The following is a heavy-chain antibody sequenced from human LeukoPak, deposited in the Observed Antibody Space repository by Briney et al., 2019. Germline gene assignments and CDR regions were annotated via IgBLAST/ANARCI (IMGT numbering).Heavy chain of an antibody. D-gene: IGHD2-21*01. J-gene: IGHJ3*02. V-gene: IGHV4-34*01. CDR2: INHSGST. CDR1: GGSFSGYY. Sequence: PSETLSLTCAVYGGSFSGYYWSWIRQPPRTGLEWIGEINHSGSTNYNPSLKSRVTISVDTSKNQFSLKLSSVTAADTAVYYCARQLAYCGGDCYGAFDIWGQGTMVTVSS. CDR3: ARQLAYCGGDCYGAFDI.